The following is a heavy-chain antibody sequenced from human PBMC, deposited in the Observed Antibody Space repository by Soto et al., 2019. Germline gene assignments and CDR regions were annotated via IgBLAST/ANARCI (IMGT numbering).Heavy chain of an antibody. Sequence: EVQLVESGGGLVQPGGSLRLSFAASGFTVGNNYMNWVRQAPGKGLECVSLIYSGGSTNYADSVKGRFTISRDNSKHTLYLQMNSLRAEDTAVYYCARDPPGIAAAGGGWGQGTTVTVSS. CDR3: ARDPPGIAAAGGG. CDR2: IYSGGST. CDR1: GFTVGNNY. V-gene: IGHV3-66*01. J-gene: IGHJ6*02. D-gene: IGHD6-13*01.